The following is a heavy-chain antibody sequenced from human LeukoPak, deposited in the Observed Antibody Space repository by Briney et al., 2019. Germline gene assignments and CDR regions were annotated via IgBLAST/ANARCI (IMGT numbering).Heavy chain of an antibody. V-gene: IGHV4-59*12. CDR3: ARVSTSWYQDWYFDL. Sequence: PSETLSLTCTVSGGAISSYYWSWIRQPPGKGLEWIGYMYYSGNTNYKPSLKSRVTMSVDTSKNQFSLKLSSVTAADTAVYYCARVSTSWYQDWYFDLWGRGTLVTVSS. J-gene: IGHJ2*01. D-gene: IGHD6-13*01. CDR1: GGAISSYY. CDR2: MYYSGNT.